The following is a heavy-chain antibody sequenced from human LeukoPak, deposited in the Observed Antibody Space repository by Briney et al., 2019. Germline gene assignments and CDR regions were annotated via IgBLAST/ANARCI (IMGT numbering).Heavy chain of an antibody. CDR1: GGSFSGYY. V-gene: IGHV4-34*01. CDR3: ARGTRALPY. Sequence: PSETLSLTCAVYGGSFSGYYWSWIRQTPGKGLEWIGEINHSGSTNYNPSLKSRVTISVDTSKNQFSLKVSSVTAADTAVYYCARGTRALPYWGQGTLVTVSS. J-gene: IGHJ4*02. D-gene: IGHD4/OR15-4a*01. CDR2: INHSGST.